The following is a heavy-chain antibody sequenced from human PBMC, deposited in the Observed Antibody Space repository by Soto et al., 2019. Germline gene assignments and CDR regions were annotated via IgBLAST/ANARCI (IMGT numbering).Heavy chain of an antibody. D-gene: IGHD5-18*01. CDR1: GYSFTSYW. V-gene: IGHV5-51*01. CDR2: IYPGDSDT. Sequence: PGESLKISCKGYGYSFTSYWVGWVRQIPGKGLEWMRIIYPGDSDTRYSPSFQGQVTISADKSISTAYVQWSSLKASDIALYYCARSEGYSYGQDACDIWGQGTMVTVSS. CDR3: ARSEGYSYGQDACDI. J-gene: IGHJ3*02.